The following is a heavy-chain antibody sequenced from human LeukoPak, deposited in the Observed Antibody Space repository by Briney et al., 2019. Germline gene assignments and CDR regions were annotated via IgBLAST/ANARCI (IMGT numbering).Heavy chain of an antibody. Sequence: GGALRLSFAASGFGFSSYAMYWVRQAPGEGLEWGSGIFGSGGSAHYADSVKGRFTISRDNSKNTVYLQMNSLRAEDTAVYYCAKTTIGYSSGRYPGWPADYWGQGTLVTVSS. D-gene: IGHD6-19*01. CDR1: GFGFSSYA. CDR3: AKTTIGYSSGRYPGWPADY. CDR2: IFGSGGSA. V-gene: IGHV3-23*01. J-gene: IGHJ4*02.